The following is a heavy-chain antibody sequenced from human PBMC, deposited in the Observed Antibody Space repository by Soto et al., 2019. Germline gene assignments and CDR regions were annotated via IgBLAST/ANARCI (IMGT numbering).Heavy chain of an antibody. V-gene: IGHV4-34*01. J-gene: IGHJ4*02. CDR2: INQSGST. CDR3: ARTYSSSWSTFDY. CDR1: VGSFSGYY. Sequence: QVQLQQWGAGLLKPSEALSLTCAVYVGSFSGYYWRLIRQPTGKGLEWIGEINQSGSTNYNPALKSRVTISVDTSKNQFSLKLSSVTAADTAVYYCARTYSSSWSTFDYWGQGTLVTVSS. D-gene: IGHD6-13*01.